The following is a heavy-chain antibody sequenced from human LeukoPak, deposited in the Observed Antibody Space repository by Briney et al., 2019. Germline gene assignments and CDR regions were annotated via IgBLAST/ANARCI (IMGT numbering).Heavy chain of an antibody. CDR2: IYYSGST. J-gene: IGHJ6*02. V-gene: IGHV4-59*08. CDR3: ARFRDYGMDV. Sequence: SETLSLTCTVSGGSISSYYWSWIRQPPGKGLEWIGYIYYSGSTNYNPPLKSRVTISVDTSKNQFSLKLSSVTAADTAVYYCARFRDYGMDVWGQGTTVTVSS. CDR1: GGSISSYY.